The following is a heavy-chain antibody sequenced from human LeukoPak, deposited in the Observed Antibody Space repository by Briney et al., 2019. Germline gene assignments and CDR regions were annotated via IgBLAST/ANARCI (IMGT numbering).Heavy chain of an antibody. Sequence: PSETLSLTCSVSDDSITMYYWTWIRQAPGKGLEWIGYVDHTRNTNFNPSLNGRVSISRDTTKNLFSLRLRSVTAADTAVYFCARGRVSSSTWYSTYYSYFYMDVWGKGITVTVSS. CDR3: ARGRVSSSTWYSTYYSYFYMDV. J-gene: IGHJ6*03. D-gene: IGHD1-1*01. CDR1: DDSITMYY. V-gene: IGHV4-59*01. CDR2: VDHTRNT.